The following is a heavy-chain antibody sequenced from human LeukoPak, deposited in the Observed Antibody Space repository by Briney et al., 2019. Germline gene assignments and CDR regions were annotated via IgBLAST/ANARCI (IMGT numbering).Heavy chain of an antibody. Sequence: GGSLRLSCAASGFTFTTYWMSWVRQAPGKGLEWVANIKQDGTEKYYVDSVKGRFTISRDNAKNSLYLQMNSLRVEDTAVYYCAKDALYYYDSSGYWYYFDYWGQGTLVTVSS. J-gene: IGHJ4*02. CDR3: AKDALYYYDSSGYWYYFDY. CDR2: IKQDGTEK. CDR1: GFTFTTYW. V-gene: IGHV3-7*01. D-gene: IGHD3-22*01.